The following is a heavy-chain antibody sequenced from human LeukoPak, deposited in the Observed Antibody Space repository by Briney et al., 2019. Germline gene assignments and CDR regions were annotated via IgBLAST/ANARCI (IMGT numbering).Heavy chain of an antibody. D-gene: IGHD1-26*01. CDR3: ARDPAGASAYYYYYGMDV. V-gene: IGHV1-18*01. Sequence: GASVKVSCKASGYTFTIYGISWVRQAPGQGLEWMGWISTYNGNTNFAQKFQGRVTITRDTSASTAYMELSSLRSEDTAVYYCARDPAGASAYYYYYGMDVWGQGTTVTVSS. CDR1: GYTFTIYG. J-gene: IGHJ6*02. CDR2: ISTYNGNT.